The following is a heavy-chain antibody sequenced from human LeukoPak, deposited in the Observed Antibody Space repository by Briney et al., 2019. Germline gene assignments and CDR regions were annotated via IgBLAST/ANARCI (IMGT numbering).Heavy chain of an antibody. D-gene: IGHD7-27*01. J-gene: IGHJ4*02. CDR1: GGLISISTYY. CDR2: IYYTGTT. CDR3: ASRKLGNDY. V-gene: IGHV4-61*01. Sequence: PSETLSLTCTVSGGLISISTYYWSWIRQSPGKGLEWIGYIYYTGTTSYNPSLRSRVTMSADTSKNQFSLKLSSVTAADTAVYYCASRKLGNDYWGQGALVTVSS.